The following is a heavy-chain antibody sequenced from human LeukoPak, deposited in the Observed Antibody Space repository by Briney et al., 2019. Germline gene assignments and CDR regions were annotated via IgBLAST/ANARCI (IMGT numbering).Heavy chain of an antibody. D-gene: IGHD3-10*01. CDR1: GGSISSYY. CDR3: AREATMVRGLSWFDP. CDR2: IYYSGST. V-gene: IGHV4-59*12. J-gene: IGHJ5*02. Sequence: SETLSLTCTVSGGSISSYYWSWIRQPPGKGLEWIGYIYYSGSTNYNPSLKSRVTISVDTSKNQFSLKLSSVTAADTAVYYCAREATMVRGLSWFDPWGQGTLVTVSS.